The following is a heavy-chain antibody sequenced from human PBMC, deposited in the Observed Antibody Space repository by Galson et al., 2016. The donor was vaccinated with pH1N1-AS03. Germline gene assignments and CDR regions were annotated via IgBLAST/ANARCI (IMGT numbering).Heavy chain of an antibody. D-gene: IGHD6-25*01. CDR3: ARHNEAATLSAPSDS. V-gene: IGHV5-51*01. CDR1: GYSFTNSW. Sequence: QSGAEVKKPGESLKISCKTSGYSFTNSWIAWVRQMPDKGLEWMGFIHPIDSDARYHPSLEGQVTISADQSINTAYLQWSSLKASDTAIYYCARHNEAATLSAPSDSWGQGTLVTVSS. J-gene: IGHJ4*02. CDR2: IHPIDSDA.